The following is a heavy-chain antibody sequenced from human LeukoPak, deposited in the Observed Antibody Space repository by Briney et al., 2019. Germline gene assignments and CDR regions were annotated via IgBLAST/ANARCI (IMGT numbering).Heavy chain of an antibody. CDR2: INAGNGNT. CDR3: AREPSFTVEEYNCYGMDV. J-gene: IGHJ6*02. CDR1: GYTFTSYA. D-gene: IGHD4-23*01. Sequence: ASVKVSCKASGYTFTSYAMHWVRQAPGQRLEWMGWINAGNGNTKYSQKFQGRVTITRDTSASTAYMELSSLRSEDTAVYYCAREPSFTVEEYNCYGMDVWGQGTTVTVSS. V-gene: IGHV1-3*01.